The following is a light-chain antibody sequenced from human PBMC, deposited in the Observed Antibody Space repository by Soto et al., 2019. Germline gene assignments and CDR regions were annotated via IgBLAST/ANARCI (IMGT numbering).Light chain of an antibody. V-gene: IGKV4-1*01. J-gene: IGKJ2*03. Sequence: DIVVTQSPDSLAVSLGERATMNCKCSSSVVSTSNGKSYLGCYQQKPGQPPKLLLYYASTRAAGVPDRFTGSGSGTDFSLTIASLKAEDVAVVYLCQQFYGAPYSFGQGTKV. CDR1: SSVVSTSNGKSY. CDR3: QQFYGAPYS. CDR2: YAS.